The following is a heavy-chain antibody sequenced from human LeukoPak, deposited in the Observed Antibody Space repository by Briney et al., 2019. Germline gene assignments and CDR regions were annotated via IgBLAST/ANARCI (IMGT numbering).Heavy chain of an antibody. CDR3: AKPPRGATTVPYFDY. J-gene: IGHJ4*02. Sequence: GGPLRLSCAASGFTFSDSGMHWVRQAPGKGLEWVAVIWYSGSSNYYADSVKGRFTISRDNSKNTLYLQMNSLRAEDTAVYYCAKPPRGATTVPYFDYWGQGTLVTVSS. CDR2: IWYSGSSN. V-gene: IGHV3-33*06. D-gene: IGHD1-26*01. CDR1: GFTFSDSG.